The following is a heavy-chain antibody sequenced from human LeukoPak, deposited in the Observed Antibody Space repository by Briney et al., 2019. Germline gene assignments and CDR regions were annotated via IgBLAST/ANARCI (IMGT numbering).Heavy chain of an antibody. D-gene: IGHD3-22*01. J-gene: IGHJ6*03. Sequence: ASVKVSCKASGGTFSSYAISWVRQAPGQGLEWMGGIIPIFGTANYAQKFQGRVTITADKSTSTAYMELSSLRSEDTAVYYCARIVVGDLINYYYYMDVWGKGTTVTVSS. CDR1: GGTFSSYA. V-gene: IGHV1-69*06. CDR2: IIPIFGTA. CDR3: ARIVVGDLINYYYYMDV.